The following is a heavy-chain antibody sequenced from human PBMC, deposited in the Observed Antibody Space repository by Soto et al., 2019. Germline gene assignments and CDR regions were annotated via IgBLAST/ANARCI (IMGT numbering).Heavy chain of an antibody. CDR3: MRTNSRGHWAAWY. J-gene: IGHJ4*02. V-gene: IGHV4-61*01. CDR2: IQASGGT. Sequence: SETLSLTCTVSGDSGSSGNYYLSWIRQPPGKGLEWIGYIQASGGTRYNPSLKSRVYISLDTSKNQFSLMVTSVTAADTAIYYCMRTNSRGHWAAWYWGQGTLVTVSS. D-gene: IGHD3-22*01. CDR1: GDSGSSGNYY.